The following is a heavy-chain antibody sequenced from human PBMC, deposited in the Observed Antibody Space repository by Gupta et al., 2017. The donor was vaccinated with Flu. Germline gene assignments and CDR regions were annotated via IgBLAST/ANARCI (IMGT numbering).Heavy chain of an antibody. Sequence: EVQLVESGGGLVQPGGSLRLSCVASGFTFSTSWMTWVRQAPGKGLEWVANIKEDGSVKNEEDSVKGRFTIARDNAKKSLYMKMNSLGAEDTAVYYCARDAAYFRFDYGGQGTLVTVSS. CDR1: GFTFSTSW. J-gene: IGHJ4*02. CDR3: ARDAAYFRFDY. CDR2: IKEDGSVK. D-gene: IGHD3-16*01. V-gene: IGHV3-7*01.